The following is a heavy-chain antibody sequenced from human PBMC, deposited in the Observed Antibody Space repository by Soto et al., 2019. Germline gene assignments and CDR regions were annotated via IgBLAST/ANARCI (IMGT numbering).Heavy chain of an antibody. D-gene: IGHD1-20*01. V-gene: IGHV3-53*04. CDR3: ARLGYNWNEQRDYYYYYYLDV. CDR2: IYSGGST. CDR1: GFTVSSNY. J-gene: IGHJ6*03. Sequence: EVQLVESGGGLVQPGGSLRLSCAASGFTVSSNYMSWVRQAPGKGLEWVSVIYSGGSTYYADSVKGRFTISRHNSKNTLYHQMNSLRAEDTAVYYCARLGYNWNEQRDYYYYYYLDVWGKGTTVTVSS.